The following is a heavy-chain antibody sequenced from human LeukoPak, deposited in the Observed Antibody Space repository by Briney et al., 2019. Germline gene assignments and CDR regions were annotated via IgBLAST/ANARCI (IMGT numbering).Heavy chain of an antibody. CDR2: ISGSGGST. J-gene: IGHJ4*02. V-gene: IGHV3-23*01. D-gene: IGHD4-17*01. CDR3: AKDPNDYGDYFDY. CDR1: GFTFSNYG. Sequence: GGSLRLSCAASGFTFSNYGMSWVRQAPGKGLEWVSAISGSGGSTYYADSVKGRFTISRDNSKNTLYLQMNSLRAEDTAVYYCAKDPNDYGDYFDYWGQGTLVTVSS.